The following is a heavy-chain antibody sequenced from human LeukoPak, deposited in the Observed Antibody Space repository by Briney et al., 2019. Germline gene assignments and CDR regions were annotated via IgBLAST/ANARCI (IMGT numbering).Heavy chain of an antibody. CDR1: GYTFTSYG. CDR2: MNPNSGNT. J-gene: IGHJ6*02. D-gene: IGHD6-19*01. CDR3: ATGAGTLTYYYYGMDV. Sequence: GASVKVSCKASGYTFTSYGINWVRQATGQGLEWMGWMNPNSGNTGYAQKFQGRVTMTRNTSISTAYMELSSLRSEDTAVYYCATGAGTLTYYYYGMDVWGQGTTVTVSS. V-gene: IGHV1-8*01.